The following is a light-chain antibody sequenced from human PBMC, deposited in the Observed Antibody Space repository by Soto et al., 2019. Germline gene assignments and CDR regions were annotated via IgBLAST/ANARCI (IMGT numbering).Light chain of an antibody. CDR1: TSNIGAGYD. V-gene: IGLV1-40*01. CDR2: GDN. Sequence: QLVLTQPPSVSGAPGQRVTISCTGGTSNIGAGYDVHWYQQLPGTAPKLLIYGDNNRPSGVPDRFSGSRSGTSASLAITGLQAEDEADYYCQSYDSSLSGYVFGTGTKLTVL. J-gene: IGLJ1*01. CDR3: QSYDSSLSGYV.